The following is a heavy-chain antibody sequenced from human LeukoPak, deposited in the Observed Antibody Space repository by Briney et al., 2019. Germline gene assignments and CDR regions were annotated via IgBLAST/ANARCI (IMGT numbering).Heavy chain of an antibody. CDR2: FDTGST. V-gene: IGHV4-39*01. J-gene: IGHJ4*02. CDR3: ARRRAYGYLDAIDY. D-gene: IGHD3-22*01. CDR1: GGSISSSGYQ. Sequence: PSETLSLTCTVSGGSISSSGYQWGWKIFDTGSTYYNPSLKSRVTISVDTSKNQFSLKLSSVTATDSAIYYCARRRAYGYLDAIDYWGQGSPVIVSS.